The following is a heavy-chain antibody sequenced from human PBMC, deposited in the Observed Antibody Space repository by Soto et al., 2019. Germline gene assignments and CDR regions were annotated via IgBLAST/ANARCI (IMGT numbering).Heavy chain of an antibody. CDR3: ASYHFLDLWTGSRHYMDV. D-gene: IGHD3-9*01. J-gene: IGHJ6*03. CDR1: GGSLSGYY. CDR2: INHSGTA. V-gene: IGHV4-34*01. Sequence: QVHLEQWGAGLLNPSETLSLTCAVYGGSLSGYYWSWVRQSPGKGLEWIGEINHSGTANYNPSLKTRVTISSDTSKHQFSLRRTSVTAADSAVYYCASYHFLDLWTGSRHYMDVWGRGTPVTVSS.